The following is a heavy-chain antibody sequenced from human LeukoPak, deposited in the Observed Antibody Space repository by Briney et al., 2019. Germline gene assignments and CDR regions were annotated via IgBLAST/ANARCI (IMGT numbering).Heavy chain of an antibody. V-gene: IGHV3-43D*04. J-gene: IGHJ6*04. CDR1: GFTFDDYA. D-gene: IGHD6-13*01. Sequence: GGSLRLSCAASGFTFDDYAMHWVRQAPGKGLEWVSLISWDGGSTYYADSVKGRFTISRDNSKNSLYLQMNSLRAEDTALYYCAQDIGGSSWYWNYYGMDVWGKGTTVTVSS. CDR2: ISWDGGST. CDR3: AQDIGGSSWYWNYYGMDV.